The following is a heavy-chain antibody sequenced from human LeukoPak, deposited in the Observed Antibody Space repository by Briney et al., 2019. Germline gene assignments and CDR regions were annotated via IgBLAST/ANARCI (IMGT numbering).Heavy chain of an antibody. CDR2: IYYSGST. Sequence: SQTLSLTCTVSGGSISSGGYYWSWIRQHPGKGLEWIGYIYYSGSTYYNPSLKSRVTISVDTSKNQFSLKLSSVTAADTAVYYCAGGGVGDGYNTGLGWGQGTLVTVSS. V-gene: IGHV4-31*03. CDR1: GGSISSGGYY. J-gene: IGHJ4*02. CDR3: AGGGVGDGYNTGLG. D-gene: IGHD5-24*01.